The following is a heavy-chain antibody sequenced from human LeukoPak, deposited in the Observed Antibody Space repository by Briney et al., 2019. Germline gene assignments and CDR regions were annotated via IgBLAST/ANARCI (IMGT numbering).Heavy chain of an antibody. CDR3: ARGESGGYFDY. CDR2: INPSGSST. Sequence: GASVKVCCKASGFTFTNYYMHWVRQAPGQGLEWMGLINPSGSSTNYAQKFRGRVTMTRDTSTTTVYMELSSLRSEDTAVYYCARGESGGYFDYGGQGTLVTVSS. J-gene: IGHJ4*02. V-gene: IGHV1-46*01. CDR1: GFTFTNYY. D-gene: IGHD2-8*02.